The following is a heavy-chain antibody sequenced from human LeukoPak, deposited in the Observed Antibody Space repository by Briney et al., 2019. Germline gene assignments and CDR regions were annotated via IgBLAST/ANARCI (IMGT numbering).Heavy chain of an antibody. CDR1: GGTFSSYA. J-gene: IGHJ4*02. CDR2: ITPMYGTT. V-gene: IGHV1-69*06. Sequence: SVKVSCKASGGTFSSYAINWVRQAPGQGPEWMGGITPMYGTTNYARKFQGRVTITADKSTSTAYMELSSLRSEDTAVYYCATEPDYWGQGTLVTVSS. D-gene: IGHD1-14*01. CDR3: ATEPDY.